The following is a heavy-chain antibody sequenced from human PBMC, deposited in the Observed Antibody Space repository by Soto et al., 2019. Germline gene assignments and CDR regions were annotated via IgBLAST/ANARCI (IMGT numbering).Heavy chain of an antibody. V-gene: IGHV1-46*01. CDR3: ARGGHGVVENAPLDY. CDR2: VNPRGGHT. D-gene: IGHD2-21*01. CDR1: GDTFTDYY. Sequence: QVQLMQSGAEVKKPGASVKVSCKASGDTFTDYYIHWVRQAPGQGLEWMGTVNPRGGHTTYVQHCQGRVTMTRETSTSTHYMELTSLTSDDTAIYYCARGGHGVVENAPLDYCCRRTLVTVAS. J-gene: IGHJ4*02.